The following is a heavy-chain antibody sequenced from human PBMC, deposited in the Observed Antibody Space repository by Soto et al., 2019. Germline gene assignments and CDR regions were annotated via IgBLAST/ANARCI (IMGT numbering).Heavy chain of an antibody. D-gene: IGHD3-16*01. Sequence: QVHLVQSAAEVKKPGASVKVSCKASGYTFIRYGITWVRQAPGQGLEWLGWISPYNDYTIYAQKLQGRVTLTTDTSTXTXHXXVRGLKSDDTVVYYCARGGYYDNYWGKLRHYGLDVWGQGTSVTVSS. V-gene: IGHV1-18*01. CDR2: ISPYNDYT. CDR1: GYTFIRYG. J-gene: IGHJ6*02. CDR3: ARGGYYDNYWGKLRHYGLDV.